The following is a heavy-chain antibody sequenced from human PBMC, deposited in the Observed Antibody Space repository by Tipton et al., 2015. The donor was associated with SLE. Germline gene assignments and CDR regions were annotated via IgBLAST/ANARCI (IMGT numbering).Heavy chain of an antibody. Sequence: QVQLVQSGAEVKKPGSSVKVSCKASGGTFSSYTISWVRQAPGQGLEWMGRIIPIFGTANYAQKFQGRVTITADESTSTAYMELRSLRSDDTALYYCARKGILGLWSGYYDWYFDLWGRGTLVTVSA. CDR1: GGTFSSYT. J-gene: IGHJ2*01. CDR2: IIPIFGTA. V-gene: IGHV1-69*18. CDR3: ARKGILGLWSGYYDWYFDL. D-gene: IGHD3-3*01.